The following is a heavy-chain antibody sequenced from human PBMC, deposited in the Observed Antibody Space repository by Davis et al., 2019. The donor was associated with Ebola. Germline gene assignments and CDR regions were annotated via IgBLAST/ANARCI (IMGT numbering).Heavy chain of an antibody. V-gene: IGHV1-18*01. D-gene: IGHD6-13*01. Sequence: AASVKVSCQASGYSFTTYGITWVRQAPGQGLEWMGWISAYSGSANYAHNLQGRVTMTKETSTTTAYMELRNLTSDDTAVYCCARGLAAAGLDSWGQGTLVTVSS. CDR1: GYSFTTYG. CDR2: ISAYSGSA. J-gene: IGHJ5*01. CDR3: ARGLAAAGLDS.